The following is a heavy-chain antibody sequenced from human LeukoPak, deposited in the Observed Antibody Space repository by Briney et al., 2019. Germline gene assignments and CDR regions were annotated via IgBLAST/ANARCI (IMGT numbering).Heavy chain of an antibody. V-gene: IGHV1-24*01. D-gene: IGHD2-15*01. CDR2: FYPEDGET. CDR1: GYTLTELS. CDR3: ATLPPCSCGSCYANWFDP. Sequence: ASVKVSCKVSGYTLTELSMRWVRQAPGKGLEWMGGFYPEDGETIYAQKFQGRVTMTEDTSTDTAYMELSSLRSEDTAVYYCATLPPCSCGSCYANWFDPWGQGTLVTVSS. J-gene: IGHJ5*02.